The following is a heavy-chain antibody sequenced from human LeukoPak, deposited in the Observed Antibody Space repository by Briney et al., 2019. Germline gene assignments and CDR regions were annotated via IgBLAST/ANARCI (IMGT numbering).Heavy chain of an antibody. D-gene: IGHD3-22*01. V-gene: IGHV1-69*13. Sequence: ASVKVSCKASGGTFISYAISWVRQAPGQGLEWMGGIIPIFGTANYAQKFQGRVTITADESTSTAYMELSSLRSEDTAVYYCARDPYYYDSSGYQLDVWGQGTTVTVSS. CDR3: ARDPYYYDSSGYQLDV. J-gene: IGHJ6*02. CDR2: IIPIFGTA. CDR1: GGTFISYA.